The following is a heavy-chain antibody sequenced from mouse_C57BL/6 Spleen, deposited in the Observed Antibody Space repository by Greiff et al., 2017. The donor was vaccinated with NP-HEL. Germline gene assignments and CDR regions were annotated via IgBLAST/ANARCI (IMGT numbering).Heavy chain of an antibody. CDR2: IDPEDGDT. V-gene: IGHV14-1*01. Sequence: EVQLQQSGAELVRPGASVKLSCTASGFNIKDYYMHWVKQRPEQGLEWIGRIDPEDGDTEYAPKFQGKATMTADTSSNTAYLQLSSLTSEDTAVYYCTYYYGSSYLFAYWGQGTLVTVSA. D-gene: IGHD1-1*01. CDR1: GFNIKDYY. J-gene: IGHJ3*01. CDR3: TYYYGSSYLFAY.